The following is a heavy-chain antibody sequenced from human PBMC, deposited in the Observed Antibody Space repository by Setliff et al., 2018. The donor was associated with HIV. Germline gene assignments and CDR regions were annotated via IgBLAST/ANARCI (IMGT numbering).Heavy chain of an antibody. Sequence: GESLKISCQGSGYNFADYSIAWVRQVPGKGLEWMGIIYPVDSETRYSPSFQGQVTISADKSINTAYLQWTTLKASDSAMYYCARPRGNDYAGSGFDNWGQGTLVTV. D-gene: IGHD2-2*01. CDR3: ARPRGNDYAGSGFDN. CDR1: GYNFADYS. J-gene: IGHJ4*02. CDR2: IYPVDSET. V-gene: IGHV5-51*01.